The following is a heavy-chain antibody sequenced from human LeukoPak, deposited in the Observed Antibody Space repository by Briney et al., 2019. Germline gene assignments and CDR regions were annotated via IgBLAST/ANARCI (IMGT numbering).Heavy chain of an antibody. V-gene: IGHV3-11*06. CDR2: IGLSSRNT. D-gene: IGHD3-16*01. CDR1: GFTVSSYY. J-gene: IGHJ4*02. Sequence: PGGSLRLSCAASGFTVSSYYMSWVRQAPGKGLEWLSYIGLSSRNTFYAESVEGRFTISSDNAKNLLFLQMNSLRDEDTAVYYCVRDLDYSFDHWGQGTLVTVSS. CDR3: VRDLDYSFDH.